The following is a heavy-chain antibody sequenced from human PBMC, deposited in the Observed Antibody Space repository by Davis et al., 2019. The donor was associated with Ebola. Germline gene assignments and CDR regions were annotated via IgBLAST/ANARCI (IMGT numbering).Heavy chain of an antibody. J-gene: IGHJ4*02. CDR2: IYYSGST. V-gene: IGHV4-30-4*01. CDR1: GGSISSGDYY. Sequence: SETLSLTCTVSGGSISSGDYYWSWIRQPPGKGLEWIGYIYYSGSTYYNPSLKSRVTISVDTSKNQFSLKLSSVTAADTAVYYCARRGFRYCSSTSCYKAPFDYWGQGTLVTVSS. D-gene: IGHD2-2*02. CDR3: ARRGFRYCSSTSCYKAPFDY.